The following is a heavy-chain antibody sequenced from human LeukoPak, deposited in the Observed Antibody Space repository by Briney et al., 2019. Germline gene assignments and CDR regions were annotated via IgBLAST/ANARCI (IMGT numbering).Heavy chain of an antibody. CDR3: ARASASPTNSNSYYFETTKKNAFDF. D-gene: IGHD3-22*01. J-gene: IGHJ3*01. CDR1: GYTFTSYV. CDR2: ISAYNGDK. Sequence: ASVKVSCKASGYTFTSYVISWVRQAPGQGLEWMGWISAYNGDKNYAQKLQGRVTMTTDTSTSTAYMELRSLSSDDTAVYYCARASASPTNSNSYYFETTKKNAFDFWGQGTMVTVSS. V-gene: IGHV1-18*01.